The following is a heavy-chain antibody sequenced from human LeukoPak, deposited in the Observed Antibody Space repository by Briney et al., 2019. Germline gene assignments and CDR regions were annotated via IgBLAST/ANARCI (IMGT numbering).Heavy chain of an antibody. Sequence: ASVKVSCKASGYTFTGYYMHWVRQAPGHGLEWMGWINPNSGGTNYAQKFQGRVTMTRDTSISTAYMELSRLRSDDTAVYYCARGDDILTGPFFQHWGQGTLVTVSS. V-gene: IGHV1-2*02. CDR3: ARGDDILTGPFFQH. CDR1: GYTFTGYY. D-gene: IGHD3-9*01. J-gene: IGHJ1*01. CDR2: INPNSGGT.